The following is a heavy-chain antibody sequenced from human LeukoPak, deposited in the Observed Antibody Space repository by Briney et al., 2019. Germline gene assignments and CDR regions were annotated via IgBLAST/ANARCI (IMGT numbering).Heavy chain of an antibody. CDR3: ASTPLQQLVKEYFQH. Sequence: PSETLSLICAVSGGSISSSNWWSWVRQSPGKGLEWIGEIYHSGSTNYNPSLKSRVTISVDKSKNQFSLKLSSVTAADTAVYYCASTPLQQLVKEYFQHWGQGTLVTVSS. CDR1: GGSISSSNW. CDR2: IYHSGST. D-gene: IGHD6-6*01. V-gene: IGHV4-4*02. J-gene: IGHJ1*01.